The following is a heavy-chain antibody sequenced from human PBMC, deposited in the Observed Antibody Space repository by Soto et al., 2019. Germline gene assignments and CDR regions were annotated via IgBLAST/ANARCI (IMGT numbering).Heavy chain of an antibody. J-gene: IGHJ5*02. Sequence: QVPLVQSGAEVKKPGSSAKVSCKASGGTFSRYTINWVRQAPGQGLEWMGRIIPIVAIANYTQKFQGRVTITVDKSSTTAYMELSSLRSDDTAVYYCARGSTIVRGAPSWFDPWGQGTLVTVSS. D-gene: IGHD3-10*01. V-gene: IGHV1-69*02. CDR1: GGTFSRYT. CDR3: ARGSTIVRGAPSWFDP. CDR2: IIPIVAIA.